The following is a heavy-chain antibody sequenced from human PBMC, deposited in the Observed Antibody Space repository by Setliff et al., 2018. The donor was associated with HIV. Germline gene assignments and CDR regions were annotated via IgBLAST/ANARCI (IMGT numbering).Heavy chain of an antibody. CDR1: GGSISSSSYY. CDR2: IYTSGST. D-gene: IGHD3-22*01. Sequence: SETLSLTCTVSGGSISSSSYYWSWIRQPAGKGLEWIGRIYTSGSTNYNPSLKSRLTISVDTSKNQFSLKLSSVTATDTAVYYCARDSDYYDSSGRHIRLFDYWGQGTLVTVSS. J-gene: IGHJ4*02. V-gene: IGHV4-61*02. CDR3: ARDSDYYDSSGRHIRLFDY.